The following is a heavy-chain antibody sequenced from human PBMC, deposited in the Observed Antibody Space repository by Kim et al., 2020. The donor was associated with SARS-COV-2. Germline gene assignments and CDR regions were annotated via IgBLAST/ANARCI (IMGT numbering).Heavy chain of an antibody. D-gene: IGHD2-21*01. V-gene: IGHV3-23*01. CDR3: AKGTVQLLTIPDYFDP. CDR1: GFTFNNYA. CDR2: ISATGITK. Sequence: GGSLRLSCAASGFTFNNYAMSWFRQAPGKGLEWVSVISATGITKYYSDSVKGRFTISRDDAKNTLFLQLNTLRADDTAVYYCAKGTVQLLTIPDYFDPWGQGTLVTVSS. J-gene: IGHJ5*02.